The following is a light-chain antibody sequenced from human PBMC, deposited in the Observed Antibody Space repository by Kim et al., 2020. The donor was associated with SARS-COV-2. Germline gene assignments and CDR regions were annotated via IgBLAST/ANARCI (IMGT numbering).Light chain of an antibody. J-gene: IGLJ2*01. Sequence: SSELTQDPAVSVALGQTVRITCQGDSLRKYYATWYQQKPGQAPALVVYGENNRPSGVPGRFSGSSTLNTASLTISGAQAEDEADYYCNSRDTSGNHERVVFGGGTQLTVL. V-gene: IGLV3-19*01. CDR3: NSRDTSGNHERVV. CDR1: SLRKYY. CDR2: GEN.